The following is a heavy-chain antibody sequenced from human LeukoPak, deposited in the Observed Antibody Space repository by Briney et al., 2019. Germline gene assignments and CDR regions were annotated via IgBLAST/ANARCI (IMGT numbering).Heavy chain of an antibody. D-gene: IGHD4-23*01. CDR2: IYFTGST. V-gene: IGHV4-61*02. CDR1: GDSIRSGSFH. Sequence: SETLSLTCSVSGDSIRSGSFHWNWIRQPAGKGLEWIGRIYFTGSTDYNPSLKSRVTMSVDTSNNQFSLKLTSVTAADTAVYYCAKSWGYAANSLHIQHWGQGARVIVSA. CDR3: AKSWGYAANSLHIQH. J-gene: IGHJ1*01.